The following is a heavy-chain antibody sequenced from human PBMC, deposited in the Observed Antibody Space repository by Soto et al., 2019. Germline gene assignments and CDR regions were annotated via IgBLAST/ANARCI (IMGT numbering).Heavy chain of an antibody. CDR3: ASSFVVVTAPLDY. J-gene: IGHJ4*02. V-gene: IGHV4-39*01. Sequence: QLQLQESGPGMVKPSETLSLTCSVSGGSISSSSYYWGWIRQPPGKGLEWIGSIYYSGSTYYNPSLKSRVTISVDTSKNQFSLKLSSVTAADTAVYYCASSFVVVTAPLDYWGQGTLVTVSS. D-gene: IGHD2-21*02. CDR1: GGSISSSSYY. CDR2: IYYSGST.